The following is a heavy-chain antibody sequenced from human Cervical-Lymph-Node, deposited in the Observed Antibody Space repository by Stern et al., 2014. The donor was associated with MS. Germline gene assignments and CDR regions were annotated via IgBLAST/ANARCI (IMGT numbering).Heavy chain of an antibody. J-gene: IGHJ6*02. CDR2: ISWNSDNI. CDR1: GFSFDEYN. CDR3: ASNPFYYYGLDV. D-gene: IGHD1-14*01. Sequence: VQLVESGGGLVQPGRSLRLSCVASGFSFDEYNMHWVRQAPGKGLEWVSGISWNSDNIGYAASVKGRFTISRDNAKNSLYLQMNSLRTEDTALYYCASNPFYYYGLDVWGQGTTVIVSS. V-gene: IGHV3-9*01.